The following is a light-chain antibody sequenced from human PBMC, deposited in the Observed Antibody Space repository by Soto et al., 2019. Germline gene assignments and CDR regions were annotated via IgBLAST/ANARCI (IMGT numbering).Light chain of an antibody. V-gene: IGKV3-20*01. J-gene: IGKJ1*01. CDR2: GAS. Sequence: EIVLTQSPGTLSLSPGEGATLSCRASQSVRSSYLAWYQQKPGQAPRLLIYGASSRATGIPDRFRGSGSGTDFTLTISRLEPEDFAVYFCHHYGSSPRTIGQGTKVEIK. CDR1: QSVRSSY. CDR3: HHYGSSPRT.